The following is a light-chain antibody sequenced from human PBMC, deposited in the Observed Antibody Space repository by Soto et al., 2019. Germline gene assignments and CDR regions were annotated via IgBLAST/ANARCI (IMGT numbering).Light chain of an antibody. V-gene: IGLV1-44*01. CDR1: SSNIGSSN. CDR2: INN. Sequence: QSVLTQPPSASGTPGQRVTISCSGSSSNIGSSNVNWYQQLPGTAPKLLIYINNQRPSGVPDRFSGSKSGTSASLAISGLQSEDEADYYCQSYDTINHVVFGGGTKLTVL. J-gene: IGLJ2*01. CDR3: QSYDTINHVV.